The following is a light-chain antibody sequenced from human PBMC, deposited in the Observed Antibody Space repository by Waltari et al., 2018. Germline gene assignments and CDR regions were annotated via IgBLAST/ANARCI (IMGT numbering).Light chain of an antibody. J-gene: IGLJ3*02. Sequence: QSALTQPASVSGSPGQSVTISCTGASSDIGRYDIVSWYQQHPGNAPKLIICDVSKRPSGVSDRFSGSQSGGTASLTISGPQFEDEVDYYCCSYAGNYIWVFGGGTRLTVL. CDR3: CSYAGNYIWV. CDR2: DVS. CDR1: SSDIGRYDI. V-gene: IGLV2-23*02.